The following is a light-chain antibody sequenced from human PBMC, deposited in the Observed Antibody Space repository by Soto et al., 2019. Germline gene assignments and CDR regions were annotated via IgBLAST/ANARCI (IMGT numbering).Light chain of an antibody. Sequence: DIQMTQSPSSLSASVGDRVTITCRASQSISSYLNWYQQKPGKAPKLLIYAASSLQSGVPSRFSGSGSGTDFTLTISSLQPEDFATYYCMQDYTYPVTFGGGTKVE. J-gene: IGKJ4*01. CDR3: MQDYTYPVT. CDR1: QSISSY. CDR2: AAS. V-gene: IGKV1-39*01.